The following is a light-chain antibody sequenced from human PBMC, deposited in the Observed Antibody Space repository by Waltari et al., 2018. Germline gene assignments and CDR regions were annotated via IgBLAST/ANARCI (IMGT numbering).Light chain of an antibody. CDR1: QSLDNNY. CDR2: AAS. J-gene: IGKJ1*01. V-gene: IGKV3-20*01. CDR3: QQYGTSPPWT. Sequence: EIVLTQSPGTLSLSPGERATPSCRARQSLDNNYLAWYQRKPGQAPRPLIYAASKRASGIPDRFSGSGSGTDFTLTISRLEPEDFAIYYCQQYGTSPPWTFGQGTKVEIK.